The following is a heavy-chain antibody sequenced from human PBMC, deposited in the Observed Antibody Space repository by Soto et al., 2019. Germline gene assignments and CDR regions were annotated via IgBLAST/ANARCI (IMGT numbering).Heavy chain of an antibody. CDR2: IIPILGIG. V-gene: IGHV1-69*08. CDR3: AREVAVGDHDAFDI. CDR1: GGTLSNYT. D-gene: IGHD2-21*01. J-gene: IGHJ3*02. Sequence: QVQLVQSGAEVKKPGSSVKVSCKASGGTLSNYTVSWVRQAPGQGLEWMGRIIPILGIGNYAQKFQGRVTIIADRSTSTAYMELSSLRSEDTAIYFCAREVAVGDHDAFDIWGQGTTVTVAS.